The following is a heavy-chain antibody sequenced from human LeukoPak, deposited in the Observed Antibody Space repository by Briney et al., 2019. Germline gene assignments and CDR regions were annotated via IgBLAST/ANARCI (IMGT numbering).Heavy chain of an antibody. Sequence: GGSLRLSCAASGLTFSNYWMDWVRQAPGKGREWVAKIKQDGSEKNYVDSVKGRFIISRDNAKNSLYLQMNTLRADDTAVYYCARDGFGTGSNWGQGTLVTVSS. J-gene: IGHJ4*02. CDR1: GLTFSNYW. CDR2: IKQDGSEK. V-gene: IGHV3-7*03. CDR3: ARDGFGTGSN. D-gene: IGHD3-16*01.